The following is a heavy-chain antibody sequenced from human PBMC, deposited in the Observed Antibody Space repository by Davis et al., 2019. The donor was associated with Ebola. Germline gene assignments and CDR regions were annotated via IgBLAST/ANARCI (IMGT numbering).Heavy chain of an antibody. J-gene: IGHJ5*02. CDR2: INAGNGNT. CDR1: GYTFTNYA. Sequence: ASVKVSCKASGYTFTNYAMHWVRQAPGQRLEWMGWINAGNGNTKYSQKFQGRVTMTTDTSTSTAYMELRSLRSDDTAVYYCARQAPLNWFDPWGQGTLVTVSS. CDR3: ARQAPLNWFDP. V-gene: IGHV1-3*01.